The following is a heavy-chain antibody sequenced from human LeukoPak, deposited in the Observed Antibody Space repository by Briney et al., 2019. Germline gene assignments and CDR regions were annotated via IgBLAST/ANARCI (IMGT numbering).Heavy chain of an antibody. V-gene: IGHV1-18*01. J-gene: IGHJ6*02. CDR3: ARIARDCSSTSCRPPYYSGMDV. D-gene: IGHD2-2*01. Sequence: ASVKVSCKASGYTFTSYGISWVRQAPGQGLEWVGWISAYNCNTNYAQKLQGRVTMTTDTSTSTAYRALRSLRSDDTAVYYCARIARDCSSTSCRPPYYSGMDVWGQGTPVTVSS. CDR2: ISAYNCNT. CDR1: GYTFTSYG.